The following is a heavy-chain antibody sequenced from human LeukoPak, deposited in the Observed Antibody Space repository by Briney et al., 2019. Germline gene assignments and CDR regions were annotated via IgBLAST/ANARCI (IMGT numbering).Heavy chain of an antibody. CDR1: GFTFSITW. CDR2: ITSDGSST. V-gene: IGHV3-74*03. J-gene: IGHJ3*02. D-gene: IGHD3-3*01. Sequence: PGGSLRLSCAVSGFTFSITWMHWVRQPPGKGLVWVARITSDGSSTTYAESVKGRFTISRDNAKNTLYLQMNSLRAEDTAVYYCARIANYDFWSGYGDDAFDIWGQGTMVTVSS. CDR3: ARIANYDFWSGYGDDAFDI.